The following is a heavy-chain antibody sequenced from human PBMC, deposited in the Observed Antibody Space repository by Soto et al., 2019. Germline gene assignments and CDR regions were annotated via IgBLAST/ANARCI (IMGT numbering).Heavy chain of an antibody. CDR3: ARQIGYCSGGSCYSEFSY. CDR2: IYPGDSDT. D-gene: IGHD2-15*01. CDR1: GYSFTSYW. Sequence: GESLKISCKGSGYSFTSYWIGWVRQMPGKGLEWMGIIYPGDSDTRYSPSFQGQVTISAAKSISTAYLQWSSLKASDTAMYYCARQIGYCSGGSCYSEFSYWGQGTLVTVSS. V-gene: IGHV5-51*01. J-gene: IGHJ4*02.